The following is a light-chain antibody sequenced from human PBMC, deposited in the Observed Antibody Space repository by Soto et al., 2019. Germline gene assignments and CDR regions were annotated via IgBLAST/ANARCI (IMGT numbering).Light chain of an antibody. CDR3: NSYTSSSTLYV. CDR1: SSDIGGYNY. V-gene: IGLV2-14*01. Sequence: QSVLTQPASVSGSPGQSITISCTGTSSDIGGYNYVSWYQQHPGKAPKLMLYEVSNRPSGVSNRFSGSKSGNTASLTITGLQAEDEADYYCNSYTSSSTLYVFGTGTKLTVL. J-gene: IGLJ1*01. CDR2: EVS.